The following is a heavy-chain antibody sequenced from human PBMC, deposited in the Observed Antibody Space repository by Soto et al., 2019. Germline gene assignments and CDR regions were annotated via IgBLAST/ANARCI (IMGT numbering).Heavy chain of an antibody. D-gene: IGHD3-10*01. J-gene: IGHJ5*02. CDR3: AREITMVRGGPWFDP. CDR2: IIPIFGTA. Sequence: GASVKVSCKASGGTFSSYAISWVRQAPGQGLEWMGGIIPIFGTANYAQKFQGRVTITADESTSTAYMELSSLRSEDTAVYYCAREITMVRGGPWFDPWGQGTLVTVSS. CDR1: GGTFSSYA. V-gene: IGHV1-69*13.